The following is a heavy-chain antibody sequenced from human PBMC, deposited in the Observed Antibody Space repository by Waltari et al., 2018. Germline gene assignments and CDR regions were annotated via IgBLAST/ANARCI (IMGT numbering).Heavy chain of an antibody. J-gene: IGHJ4*02. CDR3: TIQTNSIHDY. CDR1: GFTISGSP. D-gene: IGHD4-4*01. CDR2: IRLKSNNYAT. V-gene: IGHV3-73*02. Sequence: EVQLVESGGGLVQPGGSLRLSCAASGFTISGSPMHWVRLASGKGLEWVGHIRLKSNNYATTYSASVEGRFTISRDDSKNTAYLQMNSLKTDDTAIYYCTIQTNSIHDYWGQGTLVTVSS.